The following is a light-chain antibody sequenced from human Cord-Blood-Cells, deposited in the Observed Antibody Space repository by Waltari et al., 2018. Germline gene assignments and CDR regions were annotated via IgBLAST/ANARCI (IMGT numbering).Light chain of an antibody. CDR1: QDISNY. J-gene: IGKJ3*01. Sequence: DIQMTQSPSSLSASVGARVTITCQASQDISNYLNWYQQKPGKAPKLLIYDASNLETGVPSRFSGSGSETEFTCTISSLQPEDIATYYCQQYDNLRLFTFGPGTKVDIK. CDR2: DAS. CDR3: QQYDNLRLFT. V-gene: IGKV1-33*01.